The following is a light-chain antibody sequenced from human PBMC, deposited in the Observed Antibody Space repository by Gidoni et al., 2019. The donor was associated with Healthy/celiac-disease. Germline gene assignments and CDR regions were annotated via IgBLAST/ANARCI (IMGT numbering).Light chain of an antibody. J-gene: IGLJ1*01. V-gene: IGLV3-27*01. CDR2: KDS. Sequence: SYELTQPSSVSVSPGQTARITCSGDVLAKKYARWFQQKPGQAPVLVIYKDSERPSGIPERFSGSSSGTTVTLTISGAQVEDEADYYCYSAADNHGVFGTGTKVTVL. CDR3: YSAADNHGV. CDR1: VLAKKY.